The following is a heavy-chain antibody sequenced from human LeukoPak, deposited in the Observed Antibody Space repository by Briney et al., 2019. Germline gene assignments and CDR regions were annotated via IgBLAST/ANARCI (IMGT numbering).Heavy chain of an antibody. V-gene: IGHV4-59*01. CDR2: IYYSGST. CDR3: AREAEYYDSSGLCDY. Sequence: PSETLSLTCTVSGGSISSYYWSWIGQPPGKGLEWIGYIYYSGSTNYNPSLKSRVTISVDTSKNQFSLKLRSVTAADTAVYYCAREAEYYDSSGLCDYWGQGMLVTVSS. J-gene: IGHJ4*02. CDR1: GGSISSYY. D-gene: IGHD3-22*01.